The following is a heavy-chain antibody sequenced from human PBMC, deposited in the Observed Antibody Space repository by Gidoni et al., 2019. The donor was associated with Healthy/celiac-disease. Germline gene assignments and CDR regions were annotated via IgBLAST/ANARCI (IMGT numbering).Heavy chain of an antibody. V-gene: IGHV4-39*01. J-gene: IGHJ4*02. CDR3: ARQGYSSGWNEYYFDY. Sequence: ISSSSYYWGWIRQPPGKGLEWIGSIYYSGSTYYNPSLKSRVTISVDTSKNQFSLKLSSVTAADTAVYYCARQGYSSGWNEYYFDYWGQGTLVTVSS. D-gene: IGHD6-19*01. CDR1: ISSSSYY. CDR2: IYYSGST.